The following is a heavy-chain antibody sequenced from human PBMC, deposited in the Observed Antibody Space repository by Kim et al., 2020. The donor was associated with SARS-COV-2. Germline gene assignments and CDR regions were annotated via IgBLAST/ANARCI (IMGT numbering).Heavy chain of an antibody. Sequence: ASVKVSCKVSGYTLTELSMHWVRQAPGKGLEWMGGFDPEDGETIYAQKFQGRVTMTEDTSTDTAYMELSSLRSEDTAVYYCATPSPSPGDYDDFYFDYWGQGTLVTVSS. CDR3: ATPSPSPGDYDDFYFDY. CDR1: GYTLTELS. V-gene: IGHV1-24*01. D-gene: IGHD4-17*01. CDR2: FDPEDGET. J-gene: IGHJ4*02.